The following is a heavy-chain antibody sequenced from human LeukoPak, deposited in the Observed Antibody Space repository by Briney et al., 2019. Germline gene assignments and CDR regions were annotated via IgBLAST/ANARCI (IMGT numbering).Heavy chain of an antibody. D-gene: IGHD3-16*01. J-gene: IGHJ4*02. Sequence: GGSLRLSCAASGLAFSSYAMSWVRQAPGKGLEWVSTISVASNTFYADSVKGRFTISRDNSMNTVYLQMTSLRADDTDVYYCADYGVSGVRNNFYWGQGTLVTVSS. V-gene: IGHV3-23*01. CDR3: ADYGVSGVRNNFY. CDR1: GLAFSSYA. CDR2: ISVASNT.